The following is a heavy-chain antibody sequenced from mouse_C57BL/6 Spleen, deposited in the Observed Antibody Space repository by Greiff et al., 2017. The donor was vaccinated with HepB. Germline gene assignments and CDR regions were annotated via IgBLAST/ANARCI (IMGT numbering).Heavy chain of an antibody. CDR1: GYSITSGYY. V-gene: IGHV3-6*01. CDR2: ISYDGSN. J-gene: IGHJ3*01. Sequence: EVKLQESGPGLVKPSQSLSLTCSVTGYSITSGYYWNWIRQFPGNKLEWMGYISYDGSNNYNPSLKNRISITRDTSKNQFFLKLNSVTTEDTATYYCARDPPYDYDEGFAYWGQGTLVTVSA. D-gene: IGHD2-4*01. CDR3: ARDPPYDYDEGFAY.